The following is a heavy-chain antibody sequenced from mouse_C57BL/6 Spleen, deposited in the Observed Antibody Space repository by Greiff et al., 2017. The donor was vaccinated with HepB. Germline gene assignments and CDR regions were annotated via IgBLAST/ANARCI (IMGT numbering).Heavy chain of an antibody. CDR2: IDPETGGT. D-gene: IGHD2-5*01. Sequence: VKLVESGAELVRPGASVTLSCKASGYTFTDYEMHWVKQTPVHGLEWIGAIDPETGGTAYNQKFKGKAILTADKSSSTAYMELRSLTSEDSAVYYCTRSNYSNYEDYFDYWGQGTTLTVSS. CDR3: TRSNYSNYEDYFDY. CDR1: GYTFTDYE. J-gene: IGHJ2*01. V-gene: IGHV1-15*01.